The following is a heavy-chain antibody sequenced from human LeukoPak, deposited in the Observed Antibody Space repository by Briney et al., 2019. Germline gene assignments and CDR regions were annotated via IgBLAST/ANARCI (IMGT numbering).Heavy chain of an antibody. Sequence: GGSLRLSCAASGFTVSSSYMSWVRQAPGKGLEWVSVFYSGGKTYYTDSVKGRFTISRDNSKNTLYLQMNSLRAEDTAVYYCAKSRAVVPAAINYWGQGTLVTVSS. J-gene: IGHJ4*02. V-gene: IGHV3-53*01. CDR2: FYSGGKT. CDR1: GFTVSSSY. CDR3: AKSRAVVPAAINY. D-gene: IGHD2-2*01.